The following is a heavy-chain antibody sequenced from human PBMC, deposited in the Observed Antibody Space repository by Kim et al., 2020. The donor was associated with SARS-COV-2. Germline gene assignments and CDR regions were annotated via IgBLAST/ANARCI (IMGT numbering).Heavy chain of an antibody. J-gene: IGHJ4*02. D-gene: IGHD3-10*01. V-gene: IGHV4-39*01. Sequence: SETLSLTCTVSGGSISSSSYYWGWIRQPPGKGLEWIGSIYYSGSTYSNPSLKSRVTISVDTSKNQFSLKLSSVTAADSAVYYCARLLITMVRGAADYWGQGTLVTVSS. CDR1: GGSISSSSYY. CDR3: ARLLITMVRGAADY. CDR2: IYYSGST.